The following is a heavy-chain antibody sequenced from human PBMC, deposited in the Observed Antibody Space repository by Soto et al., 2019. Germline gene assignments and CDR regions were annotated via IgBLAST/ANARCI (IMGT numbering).Heavy chain of an antibody. CDR2: ISGSGGTT. J-gene: IGHJ3*02. CDR3: AKRFAYSSGLDGFDI. Sequence: EVQLLESGGGLVQTGGSLRLSCAASGFIFSSYAMTWVRQAPGKGLEWVSGISGSGGTTYYADSVKGRFTISRDNSKNTLYLQMNSLRAEDSAVYYCAKRFAYSSGLDGFDIWGQGTMVTVSS. D-gene: IGHD3-22*01. CDR1: GFIFSSYA. V-gene: IGHV3-23*01.